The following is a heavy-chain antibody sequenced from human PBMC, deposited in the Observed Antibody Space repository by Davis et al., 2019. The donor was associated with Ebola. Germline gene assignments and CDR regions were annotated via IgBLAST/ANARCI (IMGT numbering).Heavy chain of an antibody. CDR2: ISGSGGST. D-gene: IGHD3-9*01. CDR1: VITFSSYA. V-gene: IGHV3-23*01. CDR3: ARPDILTGFYYFDH. J-gene: IGHJ4*02. Sequence: GGSLRLSCTDSVITFSSYAMTWVRQAPGKGLEWVSAISGSGGSTYYADSLRGRFTISRDNAKNSVFLQMNSLRAEDTAVYYCARPDILTGFYYFDHWGQGTLVTVSS.